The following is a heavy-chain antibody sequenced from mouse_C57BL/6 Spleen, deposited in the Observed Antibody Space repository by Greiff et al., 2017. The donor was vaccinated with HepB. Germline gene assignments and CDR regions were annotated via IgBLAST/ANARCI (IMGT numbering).Heavy chain of an antibody. CDR1: GYSITSGYY. CDR3: AREGGYDYDFDY. Sequence: DVKLQESGPGLVKPSQSLSLTCSVTGYSITSGYYWNWIRQFPGNKLEWMGYISYDGSNNYNPSLKNRISITRDTSKNQFFLKLNSVTTEDTATYYCAREGGYDYDFDYWGQGTTLTVSS. D-gene: IGHD2-4*01. CDR2: ISYDGSN. V-gene: IGHV3-6*01. J-gene: IGHJ2*01.